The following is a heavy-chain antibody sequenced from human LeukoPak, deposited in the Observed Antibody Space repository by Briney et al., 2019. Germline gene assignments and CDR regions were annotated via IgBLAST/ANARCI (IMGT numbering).Heavy chain of an antibody. CDR3: ARDKEYYYDSSGQIIKAGFDP. Sequence: SETLSLTCSVSGGSISSYYWSWIRQPPGKGLEWIGYIYYSGSTNYNPSLKSRVTISVDTSKNQFSLKLSSVTAADTAVYYCARDKEYYYDSSGQIIKAGFDPWGQGTLVTVSS. V-gene: IGHV4-59*01. CDR2: IYYSGST. D-gene: IGHD3-22*01. J-gene: IGHJ5*02. CDR1: GGSISSYY.